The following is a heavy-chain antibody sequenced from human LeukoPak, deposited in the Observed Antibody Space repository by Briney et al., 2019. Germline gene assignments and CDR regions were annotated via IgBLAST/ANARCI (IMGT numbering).Heavy chain of an antibody. D-gene: IGHD3-22*01. CDR1: SGSFSGYF. J-gene: IGHJ4*02. Sequence: PSETLSLTCVVPSGSFSGYFWSWMRQPPGKGLEWIGEINRSGSTNYEPSLKSRVTISVDTSKNQFSLKLSAVTAAGTAVYYCARGRDSHDSRGAFDYWGQGTLVTVSS. CDR3: ARGRDSHDSRGAFDY. V-gene: IGHV4-34*01. CDR2: INRSGST.